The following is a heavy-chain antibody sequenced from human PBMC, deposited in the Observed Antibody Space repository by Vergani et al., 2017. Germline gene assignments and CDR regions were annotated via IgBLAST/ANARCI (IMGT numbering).Heavy chain of an antibody. CDR2: IYTSGST. V-gene: IGHV4-4*07. J-gene: IGHJ5*02. CDR1: GGSISSYY. D-gene: IGHD1-7*01. Sequence: QVQLQESGPGLVKPSETLSLTCTVSGGSISSYYWSWIRQPAGKGLEWIGRIYTSGSTNYNPSLKSRVTMSVDTSKNQFSLKLSSVTAADTAVYYCARDLPYNWNYLGWFDPWGQGTLVTVSS. CDR3: ARDLPYNWNYLGWFDP.